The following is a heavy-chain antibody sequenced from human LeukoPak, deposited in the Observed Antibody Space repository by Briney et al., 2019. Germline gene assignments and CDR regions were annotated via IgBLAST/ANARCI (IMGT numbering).Heavy chain of an antibody. CDR3: ARRSGNYIRADF. CDR2: IDPSDSEI. Sequence: GESLKISCKGSGYSFTNYWIGWVRQMPGKGLEWMGRIDPSDSEITYSPSFQGHVTISADKSISTAYLQWTSLKASDTAMYYCARRSGNYIRADFWGQGTLVTVSS. J-gene: IGHJ4*02. V-gene: IGHV5-10-1*01. D-gene: IGHD3-10*02. CDR1: GYSFTNYW.